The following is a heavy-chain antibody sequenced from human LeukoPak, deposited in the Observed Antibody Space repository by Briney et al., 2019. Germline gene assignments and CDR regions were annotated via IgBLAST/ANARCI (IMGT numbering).Heavy chain of an antibody. V-gene: IGHV4-39*01. Sequence: SDTLSLTCTVSGDSISTSKSYWGWIRQPPLKGLEWIGSIYYTGNTYYNASLKSRVTISVDTSKNQFSLKLSSVTAADTAVYYCARLYRRYLFARVDAFDIWGQGTMVTVSS. CDR2: IYYTGNT. D-gene: IGHD1-14*01. CDR1: GDSISTSKSY. CDR3: ARLYRRYLFARVDAFDI. J-gene: IGHJ3*02.